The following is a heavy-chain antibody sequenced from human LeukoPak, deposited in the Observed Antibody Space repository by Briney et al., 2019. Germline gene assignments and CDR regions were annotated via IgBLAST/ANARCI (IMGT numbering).Heavy chain of an antibody. CDR3: ARVDSSSWYEVDY. Sequence: TSSETLSLTCTGSGGSISSYYWSWIRQPPGKGLEWIGYIYYSGSTNYNPSLKSRVTISVDTSKNQFSLKLSSVTAADTAVYYCARVDSSSWYEVDYWGQGTLVTVSS. V-gene: IGHV4-59*01. J-gene: IGHJ4*02. CDR2: IYYSGST. CDR1: GGSISSYY. D-gene: IGHD6-13*01.